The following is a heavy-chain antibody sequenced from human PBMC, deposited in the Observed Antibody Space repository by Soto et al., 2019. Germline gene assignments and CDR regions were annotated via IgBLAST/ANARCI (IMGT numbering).Heavy chain of an antibody. J-gene: IGHJ4*02. CDR1: GLTFSSYA. CDR3: AKRGSGSYFDY. Sequence: EVQLLESGGGWVQPGGSLRLSCAASGLTFSSYAMNWVRQAPGKGLEWVSVISGSGGSTYYADSVKGRFSISRDSSKNTLYLQMNSLRAEDTAVYYCAKRGSGSYFDYWGQGTLVTVSS. CDR2: ISGSGGST. V-gene: IGHV3-23*01. D-gene: IGHD1-26*01.